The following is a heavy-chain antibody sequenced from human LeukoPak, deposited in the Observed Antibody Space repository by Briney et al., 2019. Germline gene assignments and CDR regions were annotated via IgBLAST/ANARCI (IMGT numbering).Heavy chain of an antibody. V-gene: IGHV3-13*01. CDR2: TGSAGDT. CDR1: GFTFSSYD. CDR3: AKALGIPATGGNRVFDY. Sequence: GGSLRLSCAASGFTFSSYDMHWVRQVTGKGLEWVSATGSAGDTYYPGSVKGRFTISRENAKKSLYLQMNSLRAEDSAVYYCAKALGIPATGGNRVFDYWGQGTLVTVSS. J-gene: IGHJ4*02. D-gene: IGHD6-13*01.